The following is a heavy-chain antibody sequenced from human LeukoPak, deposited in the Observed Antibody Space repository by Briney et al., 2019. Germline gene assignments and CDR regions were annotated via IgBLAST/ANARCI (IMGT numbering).Heavy chain of an antibody. V-gene: IGHV3-73*01. D-gene: IGHD3-10*01. CDR1: GFTFSGSA. Sequence: GGSLKLSSAASGFTFSGSAMHWVRQASGKGLEWVGRIRSKANSYATAYAASVKGRFTISRDDSKNTAYLQMNSLKTEDTAVYYCTRWFGELLPFDYWGQGTLVTVSS. J-gene: IGHJ4*02. CDR2: IRSKANSYAT. CDR3: TRWFGELLPFDY.